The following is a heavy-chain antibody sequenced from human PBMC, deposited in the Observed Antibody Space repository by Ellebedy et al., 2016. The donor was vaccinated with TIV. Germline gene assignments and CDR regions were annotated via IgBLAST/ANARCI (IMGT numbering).Heavy chain of an antibody. J-gene: IGHJ6*02. Sequence: ASVKVSXXASGYTFTGYYMHWVRQAPGQGLEWMGIINPSGGSTSYAQKFQGRVTMTRDTSTSTVYMELSSLRSEDTAVYYCARDGGYCSSTSCYVDYYYGMDVWGQGTTVTVSS. D-gene: IGHD2-2*01. V-gene: IGHV1-46*01. CDR3: ARDGGYCSSTSCYVDYYYGMDV. CDR1: GYTFTGYY. CDR2: INPSGGST.